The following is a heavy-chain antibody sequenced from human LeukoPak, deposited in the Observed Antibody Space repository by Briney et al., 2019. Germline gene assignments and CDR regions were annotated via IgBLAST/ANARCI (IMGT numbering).Heavy chain of an antibody. CDR2: ISGSGGST. J-gene: IGHJ4*02. V-gene: IGHV3-23*01. CDR3: AKEGRDYYDSSGYSHFIYYFDY. Sequence: GGTLRLSCAASGFTFSSYGMSWVRQAPGKGLEWVSAISGSGGSTYYADSVKGRFTISRDNSKNTLYLQMNSLRAEDTAVYYCAKEGRDYYDSSGYSHFIYYFDYWGQGTLVTVSS. D-gene: IGHD3-22*01. CDR1: GFTFSSYG.